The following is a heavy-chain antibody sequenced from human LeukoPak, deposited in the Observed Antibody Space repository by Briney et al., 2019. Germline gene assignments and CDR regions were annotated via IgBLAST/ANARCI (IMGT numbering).Heavy chain of an antibody. CDR2: IYYSGST. J-gene: IGHJ4*02. V-gene: IGHV4-59*01. D-gene: IGHD1-7*01. Sequence: SETLSLTCTVSGGSISSYYWSWIRQPPGKGLEWIGYIYYSGSTKYNPSLKSRVTISVDASKTQFSLKLNSVTAADTAVYYCARGSRELYYFDYWGRGTLVTVSS. CDR1: GGSISSYY. CDR3: ARGSRELYYFDY.